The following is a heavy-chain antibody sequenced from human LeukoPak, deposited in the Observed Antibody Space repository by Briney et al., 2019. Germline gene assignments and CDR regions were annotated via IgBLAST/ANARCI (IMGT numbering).Heavy chain of an antibody. CDR1: GFTFADYA. CDR3: AKDNYYDSSGTDAEYFQH. J-gene: IGHJ1*01. CDR2: ISWNSGSI. D-gene: IGHD3-22*01. V-gene: IGHV3-9*01. Sequence: GRSLRLSCAASGFTFADYAMHWVRQAPGKGLEWVSGISWNSGSIGYADSVKGRFTISRDNAKNSLYLQMNSLRAEDTALYYCAKDNYYDSSGTDAEYFQHWGQGTLVTVSS.